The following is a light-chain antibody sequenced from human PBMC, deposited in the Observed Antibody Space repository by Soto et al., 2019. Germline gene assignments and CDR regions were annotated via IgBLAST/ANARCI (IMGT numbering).Light chain of an antibody. CDR2: DAS. J-gene: IGKJ1*01. CDR1: QDIGTY. CDR3: QQYNSYS. Sequence: AIRMTQSPSSFSASTGDRFSITCRATQDIGTYLAWYQQIPGKAPKLLIYDASTLQTGVPSRFSGSGSGTDFTLTISYLQSEDFATYYCQQYNSYSFGQGTKVDIK. V-gene: IGKV1-8*01.